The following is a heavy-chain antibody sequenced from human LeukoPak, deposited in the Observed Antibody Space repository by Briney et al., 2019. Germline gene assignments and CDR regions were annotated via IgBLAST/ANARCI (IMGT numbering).Heavy chain of an antibody. Sequence: GASLRLSCAASGFTFSSYAMSWVRKAPGKGLEWVSAISGSGGSTYYADSVKGRFTISRDNSKNTLHLQMNSLRAEDTAVYYFAKDSCGYGDYRDAFDIWGQGTIVTVSS. D-gene: IGHD4-17*01. CDR3: AKDSCGYGDYRDAFDI. V-gene: IGHV3-23*01. J-gene: IGHJ3*02. CDR2: ISGSGGST. CDR1: GFTFSSYA.